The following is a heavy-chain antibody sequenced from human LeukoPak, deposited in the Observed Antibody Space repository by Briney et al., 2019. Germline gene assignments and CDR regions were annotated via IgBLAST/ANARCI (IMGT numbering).Heavy chain of an antibody. CDR2: IWFDGSNK. J-gene: IGHJ4*02. CDR1: GFTFSRYG. Sequence: GGSLRLSCAASGFTFSRYGMHWVRQAPGKGLEWVAVIWFDGSNKYYADSVKGRFTISRDNSKNTLLLQINSLRAEDTAMYYCARDRETYGANSPFDYWGRGTLVTVSS. V-gene: IGHV3-33*01. D-gene: IGHD4-23*01. CDR3: ARDRETYGANSPFDY.